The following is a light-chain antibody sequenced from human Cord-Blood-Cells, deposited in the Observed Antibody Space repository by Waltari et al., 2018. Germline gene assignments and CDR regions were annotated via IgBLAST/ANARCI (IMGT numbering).Light chain of an antibody. V-gene: IGKV2-28*01. CDR1: QSLLHSNGYNS. Sequence: DIVMTQSPLSLPVTPGEPASISCRSSQSLLHSNGYNSLDWYLQKPGQSPQLLIYLGSNRASGVPDRFSGSGSGTDFKLKISRVEAEDVGVYYCMQALQTPYSFGQGTKLEIK. J-gene: IGKJ2*03. CDR3: MQALQTPYS. CDR2: LGS.